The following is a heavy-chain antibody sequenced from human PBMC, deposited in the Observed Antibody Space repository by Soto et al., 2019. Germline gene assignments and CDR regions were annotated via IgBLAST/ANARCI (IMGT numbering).Heavy chain of an antibody. CDR3: ARDPGYSDVLWGYFDY. J-gene: IGHJ4*02. CDR1: GYTFTGYY. Sequence: QVQLVQSGAEVKKPGASVKVSCKASGYTFTGYYMHWVRQAPGQGLEWMGWINPNSGGTNYAQKFQGWVTMTRDTSISTAYMELSRLRSDDTAVYYCARDPGYSDVLWGYFDYWGQGTLVTVSS. V-gene: IGHV1-2*04. D-gene: IGHD5-18*01. CDR2: INPNSGGT.